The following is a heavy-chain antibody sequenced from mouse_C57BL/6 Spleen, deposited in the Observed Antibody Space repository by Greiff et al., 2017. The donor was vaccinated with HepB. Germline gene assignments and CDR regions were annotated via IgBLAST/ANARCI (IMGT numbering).Heavy chain of an antibody. V-gene: IGHV1-50*01. J-gene: IGHJ2*01. Sequence: QVQLQQPGAELVKPGASVKLSCKASGYTFTSYWMQGVKQRPGQGLEWIGEIDPSDSYTNYNQKFKGKATLTVDTSSSTAYMQLSSLTSEDSAVYYCARKIYYGNYEGDYWGQGTTLTVSS. CDR1: GYTFTSYW. CDR2: IDPSDSYT. CDR3: ARKIYYGNYEGDY. D-gene: IGHD2-1*01.